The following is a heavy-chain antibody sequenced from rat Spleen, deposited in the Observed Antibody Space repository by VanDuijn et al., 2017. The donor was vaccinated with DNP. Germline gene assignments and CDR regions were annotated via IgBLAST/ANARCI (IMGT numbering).Heavy chain of an antibody. J-gene: IGHJ2*01. Sequence: SLKLSCAASGFTFSDYYMAWVRQAPKKGLEWVASISYEGSSTYYGDSVKGRFTISRDNAQNTLYLQMSKLGSEDTAIYYCVRERFGVDYWGQGVMVTVSS. CDR1: GFTFSDYY. CDR2: ISYEGSST. V-gene: IGHV5-22*01. D-gene: IGHD4-3*01. CDR3: VRERFGVDY.